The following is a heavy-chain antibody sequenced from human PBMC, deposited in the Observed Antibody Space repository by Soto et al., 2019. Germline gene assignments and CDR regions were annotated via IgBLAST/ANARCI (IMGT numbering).Heavy chain of an antibody. V-gene: IGHV3-21*04. CDR3: ARDQSQGQMLLPYFDY. CDR2: ISSGSHFI. Sequence: GGSLRLSCAASGFNFPGYSMNWVRQAPVKGLEWVASISSGSHFIYYADSVRGRFTISRDNARDSLLLQMHSLRAGDTGVYFCARDQSQGQMLLPYFDYWGQGTLVTVSS. J-gene: IGHJ4*02. D-gene: IGHD3-10*02. CDR1: GFNFPGYS.